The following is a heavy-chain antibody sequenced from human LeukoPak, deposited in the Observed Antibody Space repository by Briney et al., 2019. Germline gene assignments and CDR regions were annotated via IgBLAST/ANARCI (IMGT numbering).Heavy chain of an antibody. D-gene: IGHD2-2*01. CDR2: IYYSGTT. Sequence: SETLSLTCTVSGGSITRSSYHWGWIRQPPGKGLEWIGSIYYSGTTYYNPSLKSRVIILVDTSKNQFSLRLSSVNAADTAMYYCVKSNSRYQPWTLDIWGRGTMVTVSS. V-gene: IGHV4-39*07. J-gene: IGHJ3*02. CDR1: GGSITRSSYH. CDR3: VKSNSRYQPWTLDI.